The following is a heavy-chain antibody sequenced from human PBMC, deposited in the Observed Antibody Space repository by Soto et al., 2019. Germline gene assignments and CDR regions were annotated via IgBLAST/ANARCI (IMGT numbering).Heavy chain of an antibody. CDR3: AKEHRVVRCGDRFDY. V-gene: IGHV3-30*18. D-gene: IGHD2-15*01. CDR2: ISYDGSNK. CDR1: GFTFSSYG. Sequence: QVQLVESGGGVVQPGRSLRLSCAASGFTFSSYGMHWVRQAPGKGLEWVAVISYDGSNKYYADSVKGRFTISRDNSKNTLYLQMNRLRAEDTAVYYCAKEHRVVRCGDRFDYWGQGTLVTVSS. J-gene: IGHJ4*02.